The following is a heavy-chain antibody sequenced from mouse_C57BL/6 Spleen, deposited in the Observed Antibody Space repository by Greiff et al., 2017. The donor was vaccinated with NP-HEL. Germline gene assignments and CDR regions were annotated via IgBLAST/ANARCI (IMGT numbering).Heavy chain of an antibody. CDR2: IDPEDGDT. J-gene: IGHJ1*03. CDR1: GFNIKDYY. D-gene: IGHD1-1*01. Sequence: EVKLLESGAELVRPGASVKLSCTASGFNIKDYYMHWVKQRPEQGLEWIGRIDPEDGDTEYAPKFQGKATMTADTSSNTAYLQLSSLTSEDTAVYYCTTVHYYGSSPWYFDVWGTGTTVTVSS. V-gene: IGHV14-1*01. CDR3: TTVHYYGSSPWYFDV.